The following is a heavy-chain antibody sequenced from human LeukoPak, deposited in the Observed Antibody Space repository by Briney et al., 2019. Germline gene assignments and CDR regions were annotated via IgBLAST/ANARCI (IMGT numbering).Heavy chain of an antibody. V-gene: IGHV4-39*07. CDR3: ARVPGGSSWYSHFDY. Sequence: PSETLSLTCTVSGGSVSSGSYYWGWIRQPPGKGLEWIGNIYYSGSTYYNPSLKSRVTISVDTSKNQFSLKLSSVTAADTAVYYCARVPGGSSWYSHFDYWGQGTLVTVSS. J-gene: IGHJ4*02. CDR2: IYYSGST. D-gene: IGHD6-13*01. CDR1: GGSVSSGSYY.